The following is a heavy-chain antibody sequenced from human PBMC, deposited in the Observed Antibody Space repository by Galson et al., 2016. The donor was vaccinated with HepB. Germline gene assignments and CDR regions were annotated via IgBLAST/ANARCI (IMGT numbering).Heavy chain of an antibody. CDR2: IYPGDSDT. CDR1: GYSFSTYW. V-gene: IGHV5-51*01. D-gene: IGHD2-2*01. J-gene: IGHJ3*02. CDR3: ARPRVDCSSTNCYRTFVN. Sequence: QSGAEVKKPGESLKISCKGSGYSFSTYWIGWVRQTPGKGLEWMGIIYPGDSDTRYSPSFPGQVTISDDKSIGTAYLQWSSLKASDTAMYYWARPRVDCSSTNCYRTFVNWGQGTMVTVSS.